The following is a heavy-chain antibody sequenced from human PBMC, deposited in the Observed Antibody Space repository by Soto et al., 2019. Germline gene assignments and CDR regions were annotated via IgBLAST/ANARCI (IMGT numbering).Heavy chain of an antibody. V-gene: IGHV4-30-4*01. D-gene: IGHD5-18*01. Sequence: SETLSLTCTVSGGSISSGDYYWSWIRQPPGKGLEWIGYIYYSGSTYYNPSLKSRVTISVDTSKNQFSLKLSSVTAADTAVYYCAGGGYSYGGGIDYWGQGTLVTVSS. CDR1: GGSISSGDYY. J-gene: IGHJ4*02. CDR3: AGGGYSYGGGIDY. CDR2: IYYSGST.